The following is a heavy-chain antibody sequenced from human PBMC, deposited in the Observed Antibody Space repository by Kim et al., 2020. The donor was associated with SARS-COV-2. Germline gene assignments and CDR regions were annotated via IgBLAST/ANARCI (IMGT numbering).Heavy chain of an antibody. CDR3: VRRDGVSTSHAWFDP. J-gene: IGHJ5*02. CDR1: GYTFANYW. D-gene: IGHD4-17*01. V-gene: IGHV5-51*01. CDR2: IYPGDSDS. Sequence: GESLKISCKGSGYTFANYWIGWVRQMPRKGLEWMGLIYPGDSDSSYNPSFQGQVTISADKSSNTAYLQWSSLKASDTAIYYCVRRDGVSTSHAWFDPWGQGTLVTVSS.